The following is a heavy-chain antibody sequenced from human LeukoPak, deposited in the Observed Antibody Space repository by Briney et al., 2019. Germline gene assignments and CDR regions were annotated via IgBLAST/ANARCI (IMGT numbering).Heavy chain of an antibody. J-gene: IGHJ4*02. CDR3: AKNYNKYGSLDY. CDR2: MNPNSGNT. CDR1: GYTFTSYD. Sequence: ASVKVSCKASGYTFTSYDINWVRQATGQGLEWMGWMNPNSGNTGYAQKFQGRVTMTRNTSISTAYMELSSLRSEDTAVYYCAKNYNKYGSLDYWGQGTLVTVSS. V-gene: IGHV1-8*01. D-gene: IGHD1-1*01.